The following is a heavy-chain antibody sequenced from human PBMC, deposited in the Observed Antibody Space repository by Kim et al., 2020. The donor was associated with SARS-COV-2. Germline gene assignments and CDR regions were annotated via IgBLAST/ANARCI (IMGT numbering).Heavy chain of an antibody. D-gene: IGHD2-2*01. CDR1: GYTFTSYG. V-gene: IGHV1-18*01. CDR3: ARVRHCSSTSCSWFDP. J-gene: IGHJ5*02. CDR2: ISAYNGNT. Sequence: ASVKVSCKASGYTFTSYGISWVRQAPGQGLEWMGWISAYNGNTNYAQKLQGRVTMTTDTSTSTAYMELRSLRSDDTAVYYCARVRHCSSTSCSWFDPWGQGTLVTVSS.